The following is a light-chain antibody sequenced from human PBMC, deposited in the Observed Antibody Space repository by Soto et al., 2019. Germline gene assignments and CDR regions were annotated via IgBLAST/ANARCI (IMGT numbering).Light chain of an antibody. Sequence: DIQMTQSPSSLSASVGDRITITCRASQGIRNDLAWYQQKPGKAPKRLIYAASSLQSGVPSRFSGSGSGTEFTLTISSLQPEDFATYYCLQHNNYPPITFGQGTRLEIK. CDR2: AAS. CDR1: QGIRND. J-gene: IGKJ5*01. V-gene: IGKV1-17*01. CDR3: LQHNNYPPIT.